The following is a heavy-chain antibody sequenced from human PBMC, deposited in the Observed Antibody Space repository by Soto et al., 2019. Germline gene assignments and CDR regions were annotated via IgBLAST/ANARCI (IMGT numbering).Heavy chain of an antibody. D-gene: IGHD7-27*01. CDR3: ARDQNWAVRHYYGMDV. CDR1: GYTFTSYY. Sequence: ASVXVSCKASGYTFTSYYMHWVRQAPGQGLEWMGIINPSGGSTSYAQKFQGRVTMTRDTSTSTVYMELSSLRSEDTAVYYCARDQNWAVRHYYGMDVWGQGTTVTVSS. J-gene: IGHJ6*02. V-gene: IGHV1-46*01. CDR2: INPSGGST.